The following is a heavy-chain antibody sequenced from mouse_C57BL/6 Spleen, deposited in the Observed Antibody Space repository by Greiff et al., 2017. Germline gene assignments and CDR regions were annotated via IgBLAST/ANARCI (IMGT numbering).Heavy chain of an antibody. CDR1: GFTFSSYA. CDR2: ISDGGSYT. V-gene: IGHV5-4*03. J-gene: IGHJ4*01. Sequence: DVMLVESGGGLVKPGGSLKLSCAASGFTFSSYAMSWVRQTPEKRLEWVATISDGGSYTYYPDNVKGRFTISRDNAKNNLYLQMSHLKSEDTAMYYCASTGVDYWGQGTSGTVSS. CDR3: ASTGVDY.